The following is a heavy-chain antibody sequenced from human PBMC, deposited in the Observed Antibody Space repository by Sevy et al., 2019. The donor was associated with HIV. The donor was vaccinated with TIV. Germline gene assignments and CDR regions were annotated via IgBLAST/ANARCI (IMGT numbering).Heavy chain of an antibody. J-gene: IGHJ4*02. CDR2: IKSKAQGGTI. V-gene: IGHV3-49*04. Sequence: GGSLRLSCTTSGFTFGDYAMNWVRQAPGKGLEWVAFIKSKAQGGTIDHAASVKGRFTISRDDSKSIAYLEMNNLKIEDSAVYYCTRWSGGQSIFDCWGQGTLVTVSS. CDR3: TRWSGGQSIFDC. CDR1: GFTFGDYA. D-gene: IGHD3-3*01.